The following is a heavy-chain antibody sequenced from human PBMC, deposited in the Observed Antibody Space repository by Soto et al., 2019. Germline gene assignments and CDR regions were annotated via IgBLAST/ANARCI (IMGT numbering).Heavy chain of an antibody. CDR2: IERDDDDK. CDR3: ARSIRGPRRFNGMDV. D-gene: IGHD1-20*01. V-gene: IGHV2-70*13. CDR1: GFSLTSPGMC. Sequence: GSGPTLVNPTETLTLTCTFSGFSLTSPGMCVSWIRQSPGKALEWLALIERDDDDKYYSASLKTRLTISKDTRKNQVVLTMANMEPADTATYYCARSIRGPRRFNGMDVWGQGTTVTVSS. J-gene: IGHJ6*02.